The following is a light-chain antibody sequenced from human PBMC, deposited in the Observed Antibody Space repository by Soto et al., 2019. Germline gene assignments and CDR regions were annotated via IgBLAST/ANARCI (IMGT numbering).Light chain of an antibody. J-gene: IGKJ2*01. CDR3: QQYHSWPHT. Sequence: ETVLTQSPATLSVSPGERATFSCKASQSVTTNLAWYQQKPGQVPRLLIYGAFTRATGIPARFSGSGSGTEFTLSISSLQSEDFAISRCQQYHSWPHTFGQGTKLEIK. CDR2: GAF. V-gene: IGKV3-15*01. CDR1: QSVTTN.